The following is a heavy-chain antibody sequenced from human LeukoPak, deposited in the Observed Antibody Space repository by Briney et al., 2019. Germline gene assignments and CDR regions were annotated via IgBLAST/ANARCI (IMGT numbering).Heavy chain of an antibody. J-gene: IGHJ4*02. CDR3: ARDLSADY. V-gene: IGHV4-59*12. CDR1: GGSISSYY. Sequence: KPSETLSLTCTVSGGSISSYYWSWIRQPPGKGLEWIGYIYYSGSTNYNPSLKSRVTISVDTSKNQFSLKLSSVTAADTAVYYCARDLSADYWGQGTLVTVSS. CDR2: IYYSGST.